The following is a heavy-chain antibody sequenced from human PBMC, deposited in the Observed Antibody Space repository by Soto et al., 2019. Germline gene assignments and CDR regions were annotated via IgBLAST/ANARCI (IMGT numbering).Heavy chain of an antibody. CDR3: AKNLQPSIVVVPTALDY. CDR2: ISGSGGST. CDR1: GFAFSSYA. J-gene: IGHJ4*02. D-gene: IGHD2-2*01. Sequence: EVQLLESGGGLVQPGGSLRLSCAASGFAFSSYAISWVRQAPGKGLEWVSVISGSGGSTYYADSVKGRFTISRDNSKNTLYLQMNSLRADDTAVYYCAKNLQPSIVVVPTALDYWGQRTLVTVSS. V-gene: IGHV3-23*01.